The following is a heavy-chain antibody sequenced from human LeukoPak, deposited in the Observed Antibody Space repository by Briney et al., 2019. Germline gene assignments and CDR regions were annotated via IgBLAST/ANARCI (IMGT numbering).Heavy chain of an antibody. CDR1: GFTVSNYA. J-gene: IGHJ4*02. D-gene: IGHD2-15*01. CDR2: IRGSGGNT. CDR3: TRSLDY. V-gene: IGHV3-23*01. Sequence: GGSLRLSCAASGFTVSNYAMSWVRQAPGKGLEWVSTIRGSGGNTYYVDSVKGRFTISRDNAKNSLYLQMNSLRAEDTAVYYCTRSLDYWGQGTLVTVSS.